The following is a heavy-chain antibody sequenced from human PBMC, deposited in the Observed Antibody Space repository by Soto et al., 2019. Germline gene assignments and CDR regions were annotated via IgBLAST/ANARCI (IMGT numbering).Heavy chain of an antibody. CDR1: GFTFSDYG. D-gene: IGHD1-7*01. J-gene: IGHJ4*02. CDR2: VWFDGSIQ. V-gene: IGHV3-33*01. Sequence: GGSLRLSCVASGFTFSDYGIHWVRQAPDKGLEWVAVVWFDGSIQYYGDSVKGRFTISRDNSNNTVDLQMNNLRAEDTAVYYCARVDFGGNSYYFDYWGQGTPVTVSS. CDR3: ARVDFGGNSYYFDY.